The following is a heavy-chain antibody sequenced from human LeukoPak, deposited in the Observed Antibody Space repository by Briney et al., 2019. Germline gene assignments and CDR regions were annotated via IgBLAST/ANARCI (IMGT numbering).Heavy chain of an antibody. V-gene: IGHV3-49*03. J-gene: IGHJ3*02. CDR3: TRDAGATMIVVVIGANAFDI. D-gene: IGHD3-22*01. Sequence: GGSLRLSCTASGFTFGDYAISWFRQAPGKGLEWVGFIRSKAYGGTTEYAASVKGRFTISRDDSKSIAYLQMNSLKTEDTAVYYCTRDAGATMIVVVIGANAFDIWGQGTMVTVSS. CDR2: IRSKAYGGTT. CDR1: GFTFGDYA.